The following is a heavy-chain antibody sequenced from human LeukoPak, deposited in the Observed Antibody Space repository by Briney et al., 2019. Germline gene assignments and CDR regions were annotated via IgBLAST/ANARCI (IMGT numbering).Heavy chain of an antibody. CDR3: ARDRAGDFDY. CDR1: GFTFRNYD. CDR2: IGAAGDT. D-gene: IGHD6-19*01. Sequence: PGGSLRLSCVASGFTFRNYDMHWVRQATGIGLEWVSGIGAAGDTYYPGSVKGRFTISRENANNSLYLQMNSLRAGDTAMYYCARDRAGDFDYWGQGTLVTVSS. J-gene: IGHJ4*02. V-gene: IGHV3-13*04.